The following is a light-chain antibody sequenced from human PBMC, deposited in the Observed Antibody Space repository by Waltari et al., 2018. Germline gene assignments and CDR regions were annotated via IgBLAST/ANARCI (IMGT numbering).Light chain of an antibody. V-gene: IGKV3-20*01. CDR3: QHYVRLPAT. CDR1: QSVNRT. Sequence: EIVLTQSPGTLSLSPGERATLSCRASQSVNRTLAWYQQKPGQAPRLLIYGASTRATGIPERFSGGGSGTDFSLTINRLEPEDFAVYYCQHYVRLPATFGQGTKVEIK. CDR2: GAS. J-gene: IGKJ1*01.